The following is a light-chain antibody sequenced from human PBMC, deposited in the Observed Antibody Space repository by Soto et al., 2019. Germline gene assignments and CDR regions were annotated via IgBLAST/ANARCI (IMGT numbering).Light chain of an antibody. CDR3: QQYNSYS. Sequence: DIQMTQSPSTLSASVVDRVIITCRASQSVSRWVAWYQQKPGKAPKVLIWDASSLQRGVPSRFSGSGSGTEFTLTISSLQPDDFATYYCQQYNSYSFGQGTKVDIK. CDR1: QSVSRW. V-gene: IGKV1-5*01. J-gene: IGKJ1*01. CDR2: DAS.